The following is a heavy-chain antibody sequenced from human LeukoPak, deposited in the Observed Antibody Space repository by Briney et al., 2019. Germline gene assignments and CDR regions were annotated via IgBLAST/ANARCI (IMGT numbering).Heavy chain of an antibody. Sequence: PGGSLRLSCVVSGFTVTSNYMSWVRQAPGKGLEWVSVIYSGGTTNYADSVEGRFTVYRDNSKNTLYLQMNSLRAEDTAVYYCASKLTSGYWGQGTLVTVSS. CDR1: GFTVTSNY. D-gene: IGHD4-17*01. V-gene: IGHV3-66*01. J-gene: IGHJ4*02. CDR3: ASKLTSGY. CDR2: IYSGGTT.